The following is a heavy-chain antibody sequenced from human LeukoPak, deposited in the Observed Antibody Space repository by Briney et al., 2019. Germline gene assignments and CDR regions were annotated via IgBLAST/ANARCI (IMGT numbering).Heavy chain of an antibody. J-gene: IGHJ5*02. D-gene: IGHD1-26*01. Sequence: ASVKVSCKASGYTFTSYYMHWVRQAPGQGLEWMGIINPSGGSTSYAQKFQGRVTMTWDTSTSTVYMELSSLRSEDTAVYYCARAEPTFYSGSRNWFDPWGQGTLVTVSS. CDR3: ARAEPTFYSGSRNWFDP. CDR2: INPSGGST. V-gene: IGHV1-46*01. CDR1: GYTFTSYY.